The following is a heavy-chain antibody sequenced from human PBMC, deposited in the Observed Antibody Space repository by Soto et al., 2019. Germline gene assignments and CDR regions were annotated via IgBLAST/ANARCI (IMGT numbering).Heavy chain of an antibody. J-gene: IGHJ6*02. CDR2: ISYDGSNK. Sequence: GGSLRLSCAASGFTFSSYAMHWVRQAPGKGLEWVAVISYDGSNKYYADSVKGRFTISRDNSKNTLYLQMNSLRAEDTAVYYCARPRGDGYNYYYYGMDVWGQGTTVTVSS. CDR3: ARPRGDGYNYYYYGMDV. CDR1: GFTFSSYA. V-gene: IGHV3-30-3*01. D-gene: IGHD3-10*01.